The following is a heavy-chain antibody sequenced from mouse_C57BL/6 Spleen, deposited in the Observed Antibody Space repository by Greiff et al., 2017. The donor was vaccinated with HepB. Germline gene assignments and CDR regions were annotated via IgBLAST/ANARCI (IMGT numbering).Heavy chain of an antibody. J-gene: IGHJ2*01. Sequence: QVQLQQSGAELVRPGTSVKMSCKASGYTFTNYWIGWAKQRPGHGLEWIGDIYPGGGYTNYNEKSKGKATLTADKSSSTAYMQFSSLTSEDSAIYYCARGTGYDYFDYWGQGTTLTVSS. CDR3: ARGTGYDYFDY. CDR2: IYPGGGYT. CDR1: GYTFTNYW. D-gene: IGHD3-1*01. V-gene: IGHV1-63*01.